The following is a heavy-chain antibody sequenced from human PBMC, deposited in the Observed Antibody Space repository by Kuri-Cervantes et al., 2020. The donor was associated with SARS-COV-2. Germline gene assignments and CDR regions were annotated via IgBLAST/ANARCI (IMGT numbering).Heavy chain of an antibody. CDR3: AGGYADFPTPNDY. D-gene: IGHD3/OR15-3a*01. V-gene: IGHV3-33*08. CDR1: GFTVSSNY. CDR2: IWYDGSNK. Sequence: GGSLRLSCAASGFTVSSNYMSWVRQAPGKGLEWVAVIWYDGSNKYYADSVKGRFTISRDNSKNTLYLQMNSLRAEDTAVYYCAGGYADFPTPNDYWGQGTLVTVSS. J-gene: IGHJ4*02.